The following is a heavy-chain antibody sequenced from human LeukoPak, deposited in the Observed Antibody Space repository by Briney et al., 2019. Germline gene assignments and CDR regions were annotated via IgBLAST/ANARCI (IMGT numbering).Heavy chain of an antibody. Sequence: GALVKVSCKASGYTFTSYDINWVRQATGQGLEWMAIIDPSTLTTTYAQKFQGRVTLTRDTSTSTVYMELSSLRSDDTAVYFCARGGFVGALNNYYYYMELWGKGTTVTISS. CDR1: GYTFTSYD. CDR2: IDPSTLTT. V-gene: IGHV1-46*01. J-gene: IGHJ6*03. D-gene: IGHD1-26*01. CDR3: ARGGFVGALNNYYYYMEL.